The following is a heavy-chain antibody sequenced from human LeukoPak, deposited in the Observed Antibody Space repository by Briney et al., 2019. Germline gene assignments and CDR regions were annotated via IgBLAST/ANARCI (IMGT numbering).Heavy chain of an antibody. Sequence: GGSLRLSCSASGFTFRSYDMYWVRQAPGKGLEYVSAISSNGGSRSYADSVKGRFTISRDNSKNTLYLQMNSLRAEDTAVYYCAKDREKWGNYYYYGMDVWGQGTTVTVSS. D-gene: IGHD1-26*01. CDR3: AKDREKWGNYYYYGMDV. V-gene: IGHV3-64*04. CDR2: ISSNGGSR. CDR1: GFTFRSYD. J-gene: IGHJ6*02.